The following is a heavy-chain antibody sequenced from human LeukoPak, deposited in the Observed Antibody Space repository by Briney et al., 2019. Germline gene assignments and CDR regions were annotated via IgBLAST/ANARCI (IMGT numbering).Heavy chain of an antibody. V-gene: IGHV4-4*07. CDR3: ARCTTVTTCHY. CDR2: IYTSGST. D-gene: IGHD4-17*01. J-gene: IGHJ4*02. Sequence: SETLCLTCTVSGGSISSYYWSWIRQPAGKGLEWIGRIYTSGSTNYDPSLKSRVTMSVDTSKNQFSLKLSSVTAADTAVYYCARCTTVTTCHYWGQGTLVTVSS. CDR1: GGSISSYY.